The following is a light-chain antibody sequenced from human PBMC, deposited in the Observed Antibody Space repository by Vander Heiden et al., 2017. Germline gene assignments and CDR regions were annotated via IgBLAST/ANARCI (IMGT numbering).Light chain of an antibody. Sequence: SYELTQTPSVSVSPGQTASISCSGDKLGKKYSSWYQQKAGQSPVLVIYHDSKRPSGIPERFSGSNSGTTATLTISGTQPLDEADYYCLAWDSSTGVFGGGTKLTGL. CDR1: KLGKKY. CDR2: HDS. J-gene: IGLJ2*01. CDR3: LAWDSSTGV. V-gene: IGLV3-1*01.